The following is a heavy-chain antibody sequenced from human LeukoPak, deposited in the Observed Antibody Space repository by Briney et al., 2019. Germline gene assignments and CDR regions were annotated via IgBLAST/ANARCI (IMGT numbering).Heavy chain of an antibody. CDR3: ARGSVITFGGVTQTGGNWFDP. CDR1: GGSISSYY. D-gene: IGHD3-16*01. Sequence: PSETLSLTCTVSGGSISSYYWSWIRQPAGKGLEWIGRIYSGGNTNYNPSLKSRVTMSVDTSKKRFSLKLSSVTAADTAVYYCARGSVITFGGVTQTGGNWFDPWGQGTLVTVSS. J-gene: IGHJ5*02. CDR2: IYSGGNT. V-gene: IGHV4-4*07.